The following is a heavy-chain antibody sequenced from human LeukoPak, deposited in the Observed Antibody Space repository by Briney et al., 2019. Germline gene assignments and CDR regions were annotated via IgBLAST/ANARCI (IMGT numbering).Heavy chain of an antibody. V-gene: IGHV1-18*01. CDR3: ARNRGYRDYESLGY. CDR1: GYTFTNYG. CDR2: ISANNGYT. D-gene: IGHD5-12*01. J-gene: IGHJ4*02. Sequence: GASVKVSCKASGYTFTNYGISWVRQAPGQGLEWMGWISANNGYTNYAQKFQGRVTMTTDTSTSTAYMELKSLRSDDTAVYYCARNRGYRDYESLGYWGRGTLVIVSS.